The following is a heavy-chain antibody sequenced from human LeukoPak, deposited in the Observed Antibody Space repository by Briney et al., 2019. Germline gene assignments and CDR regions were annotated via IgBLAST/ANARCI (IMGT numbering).Heavy chain of an antibody. J-gene: IGHJ5*02. V-gene: IGHV1-18*01. CDR1: GYTFTSYG. CDR3: ARKSSSWYYWFDP. Sequence: ASVTVSCTASGYTFTSYGISWVRQAPGQGLEWMGWISAYNGNTNYAQKLQGRVTMTTDTSTSTAYMELRSLRSDDTAVYYCARKSSSWYYWFDPWGQGTLVTVSS. CDR2: ISAYNGNT. D-gene: IGHD6-13*01.